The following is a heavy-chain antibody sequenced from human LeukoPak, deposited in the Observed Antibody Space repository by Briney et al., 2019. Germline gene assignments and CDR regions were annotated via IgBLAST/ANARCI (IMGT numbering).Heavy chain of an antibody. D-gene: IGHD2-15*01. Sequence: SETLSLTCTVSGDSITSYYWGWVRQPPGKGLEWIAYFSFGVTTTYNPSLKSRVTISMDTSRNQFSLSLNSVTAADTAIYYGARFQNGPNTPFDYWGQGTLVTVSS. CDR3: ARFQNGPNTPFDY. V-gene: IGHV4-59*08. CDR1: GDSITSYY. J-gene: IGHJ4*02. CDR2: FSFGVTT.